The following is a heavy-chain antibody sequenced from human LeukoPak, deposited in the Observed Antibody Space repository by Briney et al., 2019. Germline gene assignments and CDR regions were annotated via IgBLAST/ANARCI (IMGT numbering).Heavy chain of an antibody. CDR2: ISSSSSTI. J-gene: IGHJ4*02. CDR1: GFTFNNYG. CDR3: ARGSTVTTSVSGY. V-gene: IGHV3-48*01. Sequence: PGGSLRLSCAASGFTFNNYGMNWVRQAPGKGLEWVSYISSSSSTIYYADSVKGRFTISRDNAKNSLYLQMNSLRAEDTAVYYCARGSTVTTSVSGYWGQGTLVTVSS. D-gene: IGHD4-11*01.